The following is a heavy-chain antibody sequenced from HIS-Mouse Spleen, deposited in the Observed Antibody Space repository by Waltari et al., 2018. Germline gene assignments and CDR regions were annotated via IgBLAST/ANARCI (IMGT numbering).Heavy chain of an antibody. D-gene: IGHD3-22*01. CDR1: GFTFGDYA. CDR3: TRVGVAYYDSSGDDAFDI. V-gene: IGHV3-49*05. J-gene: IGHJ3*02. Sequence: EVQLVESGGRLVKPGRSLRLSCTASGFTFGDYAMSWFRQAPGKGLEWEGFIRSKAYGGKTEYAASVKGRFTISRDDSKSIAYLQMNSLKTEDTAVYYCTRVGVAYYDSSGDDAFDIWGQGTMVTVSS. CDR2: IRSKAYGGKT.